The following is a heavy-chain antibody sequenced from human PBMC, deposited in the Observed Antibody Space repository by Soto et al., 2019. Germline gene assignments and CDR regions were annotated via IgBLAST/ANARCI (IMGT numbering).Heavy chain of an antibody. J-gene: IGHJ5*02. CDR1: GFTFSSYG. CDR3: AKDPRAPGNWFDP. Sequence: GGSLRLSCAASGFTFSSYGMHWVRQAPGKGLEWVAVISYDGSNKYYADSVKGRFTISRDNSKNTLYLQMNSLRAEDTAVYYCAKDPRAPGNWFDPWGQGTLVTVSS. CDR2: ISYDGSNK. V-gene: IGHV3-30*18.